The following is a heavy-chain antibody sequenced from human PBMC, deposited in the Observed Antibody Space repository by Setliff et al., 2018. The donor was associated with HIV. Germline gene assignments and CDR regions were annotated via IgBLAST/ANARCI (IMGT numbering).Heavy chain of an antibody. CDR3: ARQAHPRGYYGSAGLFDY. D-gene: IGHD3-22*01. CDR2: IYSGGST. Sequence: GGSLRLSCAASGSTVSTYYMSWVRQAPGKGLEWVSTIYSGGSTYHADSVKGRFTLSRDTSKNTLFLQMNSLRPEDAAVYYCARQAHPRGYYGSAGLFDYWGQGTPVTVSS. V-gene: IGHV3-66*02. J-gene: IGHJ4*02. CDR1: GSTVSTYY.